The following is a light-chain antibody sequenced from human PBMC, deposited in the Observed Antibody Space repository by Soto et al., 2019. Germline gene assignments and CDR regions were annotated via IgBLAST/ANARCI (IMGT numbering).Light chain of an antibody. J-gene: IGKJ5*01. CDR2: GAS. CDR1: QSISIG. CDR3: QQYNKWPLIT. V-gene: IGKV3D-15*01. Sequence: DIVMSQSPLSLPVTPGEPASISCRASQSISIGLAWYRQKPGQAPRLLIYGASTRATGTPARFSGSGSGTDFTLTISSLQSEDFALYYCQQYNKWPLITFGQGTRLET.